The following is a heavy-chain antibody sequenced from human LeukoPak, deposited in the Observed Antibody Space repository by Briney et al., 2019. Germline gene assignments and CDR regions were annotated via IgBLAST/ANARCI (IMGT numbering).Heavy chain of an antibody. D-gene: IGHD3-10*01. CDR2: ISAYNGNT. CDR3: ARDRGVGTPTVSDY. CDR1: GYTFTSYG. V-gene: IGHV1-18*01. Sequence: ASVRVSCKASGYTFTSYGISWVRQAPGQGLEWMGWISAYNGNTNYAQKLQGRVTMTTDTSTSTAYMELRSLRSDDTAVYYCARDRGVGTPTVSDYWGQGTLVTASS. J-gene: IGHJ4*02.